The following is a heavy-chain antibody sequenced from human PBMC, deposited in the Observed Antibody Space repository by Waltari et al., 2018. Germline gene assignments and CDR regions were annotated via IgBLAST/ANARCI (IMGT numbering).Heavy chain of an antibody. D-gene: IGHD2-21*02. Sequence: HLVESGGGLIQPGGSLRLSCAASGFTVTNYYMSWVRQGPGRGLECVSVIYSAVTTYYADSVKGRFTISRDTFRNTLYLQMDNLRPDDTAVYYCARGNTASLDYWGQGTLVTVSS. J-gene: IGHJ4*02. CDR3: ARGNTASLDY. CDR1: GFTVTNYY. V-gene: IGHV3-53*01. CDR2: IYSAVTT.